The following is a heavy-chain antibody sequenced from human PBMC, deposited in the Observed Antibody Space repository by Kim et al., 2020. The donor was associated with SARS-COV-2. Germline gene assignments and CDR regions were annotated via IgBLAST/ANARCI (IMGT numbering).Heavy chain of an antibody. V-gene: IGHV4-61*02. D-gene: IGHD3-9*01. CDR1: GGSISSGSYY. CDR2: IYTSGST. Sequence: SETLSLTCTXSGGSISSGSYYWSWIRQHAGKGLEWIGRIYTSGSTNYNPSLKSRVTISVATSKNQFSLKLSSVTAADTAVYYCAREYYDILTGLFGGGYYYGMDVWGPGTTVTVSS. J-gene: IGHJ6*02. CDR3: AREYYDILTGLFGGGYYYGMDV.